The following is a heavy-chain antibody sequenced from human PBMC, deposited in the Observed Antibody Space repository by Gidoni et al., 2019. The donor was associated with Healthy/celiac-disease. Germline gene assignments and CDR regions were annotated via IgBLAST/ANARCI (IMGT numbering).Heavy chain of an antibody. D-gene: IGHD3-22*01. CDR1: GGYISSSNW. CDR2: IYHSGST. V-gene: IGHV4-4*02. J-gene: IGHJ4*02. Sequence: QVQLQESGPGLVTPSGTLSLTCSVSGGYISSSNWWSWVRQPPGKGLEWIGEIYHSGSTNYNPSLKSRVTISVDKSKNQFSLKLSSVTAADTAVYYCATLLTDSSGPQSGYWGQGTLVTVSS. CDR3: ATLLTDSSGPQSGY.